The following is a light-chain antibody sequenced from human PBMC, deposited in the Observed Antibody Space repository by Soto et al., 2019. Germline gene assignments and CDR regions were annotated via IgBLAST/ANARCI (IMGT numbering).Light chain of an antibody. CDR3: QQLNSYPT. Sequence: DIQLTQSPSFLSASIGDRVTITCRASQGISSYLAWYQQNPGKAPKLLIYAASTLQSGVPSRFSGSGSGTEFTLTISSLQPEDFATYYCQQLNSYPTFGGGTKVDIK. V-gene: IGKV1-9*01. J-gene: IGKJ4*01. CDR1: QGISSY. CDR2: AAS.